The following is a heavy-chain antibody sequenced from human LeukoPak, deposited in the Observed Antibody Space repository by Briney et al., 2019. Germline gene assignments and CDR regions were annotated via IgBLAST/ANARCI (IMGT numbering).Heavy chain of an antibody. CDR1: GGSVSSTTYF. CDR3: ARYVVYGSGKYHFDY. Sequence: SETLSLTCTVSGGSVSSTTYFWSWMRQPPGKGLEWIASINYSGSTYYNPSLKSRVTISVDTSDNQFSLKLSSVTAADTAVYYCARYVVYGSGKYHFDYWGQGTLVTVSS. D-gene: IGHD3-10*01. V-gene: IGHV4-39*01. J-gene: IGHJ4*02. CDR2: INYSGST.